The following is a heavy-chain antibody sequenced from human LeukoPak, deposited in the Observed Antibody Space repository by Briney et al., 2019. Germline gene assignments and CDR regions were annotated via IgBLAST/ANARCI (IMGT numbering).Heavy chain of an antibody. CDR2: IYPGDSDT. CDR1: GYSFTSYW. Sequence: GESLKISCKGSGYSFTSYWIGWVRQMPGKGLEWMGIIYPGDSDTRYSPSFQGQVTISADKSISTAYLQWSSLKASDTAMYYCARGGYCYGSGSYLNWFDPWGQGTLVTVSS. J-gene: IGHJ5*02. V-gene: IGHV5-51*01. CDR3: ARGGYCYGSGSYLNWFDP. D-gene: IGHD3-10*01.